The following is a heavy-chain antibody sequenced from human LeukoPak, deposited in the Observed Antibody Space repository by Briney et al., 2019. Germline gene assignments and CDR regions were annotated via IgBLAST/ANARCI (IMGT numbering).Heavy chain of an antibody. D-gene: IGHD6-13*01. CDR1: GFTFSSHW. V-gene: IGHV3-7*01. CDR2: INKDGGEQ. Sequence: PGGSLRLSCAASGFTFSSHWMTWVRQAPGKGPEWVASINKDGGEQYYVDSVKGRFTISRDNAKNSLSLQVSSLRAEDTAVYYCTRGGATSSWYWFFWGQGTLVTVSS. CDR3: TRGGATSSWYWFF. J-gene: IGHJ4*02.